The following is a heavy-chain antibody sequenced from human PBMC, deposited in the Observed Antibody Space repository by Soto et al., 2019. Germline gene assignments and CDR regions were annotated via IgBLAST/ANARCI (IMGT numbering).Heavy chain of an antibody. Sequence: PGESLKISCKGSGYDFTHYWIAWARQTPGKGLEWMGVIYPGDSDTKYSPSFQCKVTISADKSIDTAYLQRSGLKASDTAIYYCARAVGYSDASDFYSIGHWGQGTMVTVSS. J-gene: IGHJ4*02. CDR2: IYPGDSDT. CDR3: ARAVGYSDASDFYSIGH. CDR1: GYDFTHYW. D-gene: IGHD3-3*01. V-gene: IGHV5-51*01.